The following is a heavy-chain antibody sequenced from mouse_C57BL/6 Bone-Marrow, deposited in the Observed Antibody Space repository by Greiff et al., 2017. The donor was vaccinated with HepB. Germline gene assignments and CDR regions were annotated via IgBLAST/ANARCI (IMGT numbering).Heavy chain of an antibody. CDR2: IRLKSDNYAT. D-gene: IGHD2-12*01. J-gene: IGHJ2*01. CDR1: GFTFSNYW. Sequence: DVKLQESGGGLVQPGGSMKLSCVASGFTFSNYWMNWVRQSPEKGLEWVAQIRLKSDNYATHYAESVKGRFTISRDDSKSSVYLQMNNLRAEDTGIYYCTSYYNLDYWGQGTTLTVSS. V-gene: IGHV6-3*01. CDR3: TSYYNLDY.